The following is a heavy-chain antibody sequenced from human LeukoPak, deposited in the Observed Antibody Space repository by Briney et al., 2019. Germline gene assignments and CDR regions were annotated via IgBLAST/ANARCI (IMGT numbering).Heavy chain of an antibody. Sequence: GGSLTLSCAATGFTDSSNYMSWVRQAPGKGLEGVSVIYSGGSTYYADCVKGRFTISRHNSKNTLYLQMNSLRAEDTAVYYCARDYYDSSGYYFDYWGQGTLVTVSS. J-gene: IGHJ4*02. V-gene: IGHV3-53*04. D-gene: IGHD3-22*01. CDR2: IYSGGST. CDR1: GFTDSSNY. CDR3: ARDYYDSSGYYFDY.